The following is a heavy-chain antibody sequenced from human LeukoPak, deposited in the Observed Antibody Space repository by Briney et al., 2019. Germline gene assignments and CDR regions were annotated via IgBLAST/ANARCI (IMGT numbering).Heavy chain of an antibody. V-gene: IGHV3-30*18. D-gene: IGHD5-24*01. CDR2: ISHDGNSK. CDR1: GFTLSTCG. Sequence: GGSLRLSCAASGFTLSTCGMHWVRQAPGKGLEWVAIISHDGNSKQYADFAKGRFTISRDNSKNTLYLEVNSLRTEDTAVYHCAKDLYDNDWYNYFDPWGQEALVTVSS. J-gene: IGHJ5*02. CDR3: AKDLYDNDWYNYFDP.